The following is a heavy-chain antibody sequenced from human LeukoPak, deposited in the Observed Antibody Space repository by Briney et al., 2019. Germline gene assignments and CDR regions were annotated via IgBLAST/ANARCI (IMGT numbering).Heavy chain of an antibody. Sequence: GGSLRLSCTASGFTLGDYAMSWFRQAPGKGLEWVGFIRSKAYGGTTEYAASVKGRFTISRDDSKSIAYLQMDSLKTEDTAVYYCTSVGALYYFDYWGQGTLVTVSS. CDR2: IRSKAYGGTT. CDR1: GFTLGDYA. V-gene: IGHV3-49*03. J-gene: IGHJ4*02. D-gene: IGHD1-26*01. CDR3: TSVGALYYFDY.